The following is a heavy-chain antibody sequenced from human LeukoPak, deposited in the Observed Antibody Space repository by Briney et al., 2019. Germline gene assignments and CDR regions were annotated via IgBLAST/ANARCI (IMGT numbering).Heavy chain of an antibody. CDR2: ISSSGTDT. CDR1: GFTFSDYY. J-gene: IGHJ4*02. D-gene: IGHD6-13*01. V-gene: IGHV3-11*05. CDR3: ARVFSIVAAGTYDY. Sequence: GGSLRLSCTASGFTFSDYYMTWIRQAPGKGLERLSYISSSGTDTHYAASVKGRLTISRDDAKNSLYLQINSLRVDDTAVYYCARVFSIVAAGTYDYWGQGTMVTVSS.